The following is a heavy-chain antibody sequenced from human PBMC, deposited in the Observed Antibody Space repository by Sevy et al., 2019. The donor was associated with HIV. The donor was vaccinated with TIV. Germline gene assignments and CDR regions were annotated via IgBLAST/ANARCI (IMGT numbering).Heavy chain of an antibody. D-gene: IGHD6-19*01. CDR3: ARVFPGYSSGWYYFDY. Sequence: SETLSLTCTVSGGTISSYYWSWIRQPPGKGLEWIGYIYYSGSTNYNPSLKSRVTISVDTSKNQFSLKLSSVTAADTAVYYCARVFPGYSSGWYYFDYWGQGTLVTVSS. V-gene: IGHV4-59*01. CDR2: IYYSGST. J-gene: IGHJ4*02. CDR1: GGTISSYY.